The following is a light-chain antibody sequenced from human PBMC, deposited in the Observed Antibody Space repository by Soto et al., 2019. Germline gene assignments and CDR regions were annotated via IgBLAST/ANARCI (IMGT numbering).Light chain of an antibody. J-gene: IGKJ1*01. CDR1: QSVSSN. V-gene: IGKV3-15*01. Sequence: EIVMTQSPATLSVSPGERATLSCRASQSVSSNLAWYQQKPGQAPRLLIYGASTRATGIPAGFSGSGSGTEFTLTISSLQSEYFAVYYCQQYNNWPWTFGQGIKMELK. CDR2: GAS. CDR3: QQYNNWPWT.